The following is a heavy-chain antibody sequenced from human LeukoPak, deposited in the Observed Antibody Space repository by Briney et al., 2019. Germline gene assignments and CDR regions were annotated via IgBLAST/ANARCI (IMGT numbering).Heavy chain of an antibody. CDR2: IKQDGSEK. V-gene: IGHV3-7*01. CDR3: ATQPAAIGVDY. D-gene: IGHD2-2*02. J-gene: IGHJ4*02. CDR1: GFTFNRHR. Sequence: GGSLRLSCAASGFTFNRHRMNWVRQAPGKGLEWVANIKQDGSEKNYVDSVKGRFTISRDNAKNSLYPQMNSLRAEDTAVYYCATQPAAIGVDYWGQGTLVTVSS.